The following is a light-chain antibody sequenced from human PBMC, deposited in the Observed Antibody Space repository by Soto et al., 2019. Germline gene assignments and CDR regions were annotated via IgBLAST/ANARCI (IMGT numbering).Light chain of an antibody. CDR2: AAS. CDR3: QKYNSGLQT. CDR1: HEVSNY. Sequence: IQITXXQPSLLVSXGTXFXXXCKASHEVSNYLAWYQQKPEKGPKLLIYAASTLQSGVPSRFSGSGSGTDFTLTISSLQAEDFATYYCQKYNSGLQTFGELTTLDI. V-gene: IGKV1-27*01. J-gene: IGKJ4*01.